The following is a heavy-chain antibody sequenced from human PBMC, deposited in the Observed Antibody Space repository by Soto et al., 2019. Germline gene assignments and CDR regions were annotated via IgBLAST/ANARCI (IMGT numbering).Heavy chain of an antibody. CDR3: ARLKEGGMDV. Sequence: NPSETLSLTCTVSGGSISSSSYYWGWIRQPPGKGLEWIGSIYYSGSTYYNPSLKSRVTISVDTSKNQFSLKLSSVTAADTAVYYCARLKEGGMDVWGQGTTVTVSS. V-gene: IGHV4-39*01. CDR1: GGSISSSSYY. J-gene: IGHJ6*02. CDR2: IYYSGST.